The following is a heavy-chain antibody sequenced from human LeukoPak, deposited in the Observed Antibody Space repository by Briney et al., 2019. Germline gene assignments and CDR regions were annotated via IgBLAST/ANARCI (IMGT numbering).Heavy chain of an antibody. CDR3: ATGWASYYYMDV. V-gene: IGHV4-39*01. J-gene: IGHJ6*03. CDR2: IYYSGST. D-gene: IGHD6-19*01. CDR1: GGSISSSSYY. Sequence: SETLSLTCTVSGGSISSSSYYWGWIRQPPGKGLEWIGSIYYSGSTYYNPSLKSRVTISVDTSKNQFPLKLSSVTAADTAVYYCATGWASYYYMDVWGKGTTVTVSS.